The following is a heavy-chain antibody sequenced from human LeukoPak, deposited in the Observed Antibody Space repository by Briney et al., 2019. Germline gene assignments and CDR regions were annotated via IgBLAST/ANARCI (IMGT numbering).Heavy chain of an antibody. V-gene: IGHV4-34*01. CDR3: ARGRADSYVDY. D-gene: IGHD5-18*01. Sequence: PSETLSLTCAVYGGSFSGYYWSWIRQPPGKGLEWIGEINHSGSTNYNPSLKSRVTISVDTSKGQFSLKLSSVTAADTAVYYCARGRADSYVDYWGQGTLVTVSS. CDR1: GGSFSGYY. CDR2: INHSGST. J-gene: IGHJ4*02.